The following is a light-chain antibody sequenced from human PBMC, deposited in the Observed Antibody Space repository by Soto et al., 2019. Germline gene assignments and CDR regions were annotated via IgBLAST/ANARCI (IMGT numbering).Light chain of an antibody. CDR1: SSNIGRNY. CDR3: ASWDDSLSGWV. Sequence: QSVLTQPPSASGTPGHRVSISCSGSSSNIGRNYVYWYQQLPGTAPKLLIFNNDQRPSGVPDRFSGSKSGTSASLAISGLRSENEADYYSASWDDSLSGWVFGGGTKLTVL. CDR2: NND. V-gene: IGLV1-47*02. J-gene: IGLJ3*02.